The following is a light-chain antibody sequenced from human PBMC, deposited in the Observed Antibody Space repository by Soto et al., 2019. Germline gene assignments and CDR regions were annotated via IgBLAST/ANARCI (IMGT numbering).Light chain of an antibody. CDR1: QSVLYSSDNKNY. Sequence: DIVMTQSPDALAVSLGERATINCQSSQSVLYSSDNKNYLAWYQQRQGQPPKLLIYWASTRESGVPDRFSGSGSGTDFTLTITSLQAEDVAVYYFQQSESTAPTFGQGTKWEIK. V-gene: IGKV4-1*01. CDR3: QQSESTAPT. CDR2: WAS. J-gene: IGKJ2*01.